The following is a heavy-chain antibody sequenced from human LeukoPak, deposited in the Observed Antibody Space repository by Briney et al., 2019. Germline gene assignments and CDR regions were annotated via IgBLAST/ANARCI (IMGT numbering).Heavy chain of an antibody. CDR1: GYSFTSDY. Sequence: ASVKVSCKASGYSFTSDYIHWVRQAPGQGLEWMGIINPSSGSTSYAQKFQGRVTMTRDTSTSTVYMELSSLRSEDTAVYYCARAAAKWIDALEYWGQGTLVTVSS. D-gene: IGHD5-12*01. CDR3: ARAAAKWIDALEY. CDR2: INPSSGST. V-gene: IGHV1-46*01. J-gene: IGHJ4*02.